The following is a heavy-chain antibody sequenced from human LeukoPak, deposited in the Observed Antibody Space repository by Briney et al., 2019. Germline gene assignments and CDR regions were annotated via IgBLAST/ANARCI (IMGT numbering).Heavy chain of an antibody. CDR1: GFTFSSHG. D-gene: IGHD3-22*01. Sequence: AGGSLRLSCAASGFTFSSHGMQWVRQAPGKGLEWVAVISYDGSAKIYADSVKGRFTISRDNSKNTLYLQMSSLRAEDTAVYYCAKTHSSDYSYYFDYWGQGTLVTVSS. CDR2: ISYDGSAK. CDR3: AKTHSSDYSYYFDY. J-gene: IGHJ4*02. V-gene: IGHV3-30*18.